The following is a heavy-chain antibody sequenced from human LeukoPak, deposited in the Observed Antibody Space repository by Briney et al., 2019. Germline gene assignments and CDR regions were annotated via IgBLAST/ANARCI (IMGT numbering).Heavy chain of an antibody. J-gene: IGHJ4*01. D-gene: IGHD3-22*01. V-gene: IGHV4-59*01. CDR1: GGSISGYY. CDR2: IYSTGIT. CDR3: ARFIGSSGYYDY. Sequence: SETLSLTCTVSGGSISGYYWSWIRQPPGKGLELIGYIYSTGITDYNPSLTSRVTISVDTSKNQFSLKLSSVTAADTAVHYCARFIGSSGYYDYWGHGTLVTVPS.